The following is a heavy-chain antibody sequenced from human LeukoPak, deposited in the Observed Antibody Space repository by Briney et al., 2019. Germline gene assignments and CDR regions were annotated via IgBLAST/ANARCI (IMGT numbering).Heavy chain of an antibody. D-gene: IGHD4-11*01. V-gene: IGHV3-30*02. J-gene: IGHJ4*02. CDR3: AKDHLTVTQRNRMDY. Sequence: GGSLRLSCAASGFTFSSYGMHWVRQAPGKGLEWVAFIRYDGSNKYHADSVKGRFTISRDNSKNTLYLQMNSLRAEDTAVYYCAKDHLTVTQRNRMDYWGQGTLVTVSS. CDR1: GFTFSSYG. CDR2: IRYDGSNK.